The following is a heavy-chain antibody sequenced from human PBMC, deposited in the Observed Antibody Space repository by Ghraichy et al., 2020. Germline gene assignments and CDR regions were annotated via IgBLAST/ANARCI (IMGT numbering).Heavy chain of an antibody. CDR3: ARSRNTGYGIDDY. J-gene: IGHJ4*02. CDR2: IYHSGST. CDR1: GYSISSGYS. V-gene: IGHV4-38-2*02. Sequence: SETLSLTCSVSGYSISSGYSWGWIRQSPGKGLEWIGSIYHSGSTFDNPSLKSRVTISVDTSKNQFSLKLRSVTAADTAVYYCARSRNTGYGIDDYWGQRTLVTVSS. D-gene: IGHD5-12*01.